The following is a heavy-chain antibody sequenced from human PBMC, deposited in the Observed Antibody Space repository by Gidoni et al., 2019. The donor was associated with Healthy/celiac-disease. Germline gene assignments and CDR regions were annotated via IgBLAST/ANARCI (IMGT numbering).Heavy chain of an antibody. CDR3: AREGIVSDWFDP. CDR2: IYYSGST. V-gene: IGHV4-59*01. CDR1: GGSISSYY. Sequence: QVQLQESGPGLVKPSEPLSLTCTVSGGSISSYYWSWIRQPPGKGLEWIGYIYYSGSTNYNPSLKSRVTISVDTSKNQFSLKLSSVTAADTAVYYCAREGIVSDWFDPWGQGTLVTVSS. J-gene: IGHJ5*02. D-gene: IGHD2-21*01.